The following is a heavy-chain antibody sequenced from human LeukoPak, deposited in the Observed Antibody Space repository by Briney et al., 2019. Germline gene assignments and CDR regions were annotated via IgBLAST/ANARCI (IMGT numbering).Heavy chain of an antibody. Sequence: RASVKVSCKASGYTFTSYYMHWVRQAPGQGLEWMGIINPSGGSTSYAQKFQGRVTMTTDTSTSTAYMELRSLRSDDTAVYYCARHQDDILTGYYIRLGFYFDYWGQGTLVTVSS. V-gene: IGHV1-46*01. CDR2: INPSGGST. J-gene: IGHJ4*02. D-gene: IGHD3-9*01. CDR3: ARHQDDILTGYYIRLGFYFDY. CDR1: GYTFTSYY.